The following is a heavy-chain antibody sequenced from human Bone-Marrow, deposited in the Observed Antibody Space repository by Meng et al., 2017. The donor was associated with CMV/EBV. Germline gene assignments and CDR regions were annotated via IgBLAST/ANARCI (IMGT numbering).Heavy chain of an antibody. D-gene: IGHD2-15*01. CDR1: GGSFSGYY. CDR2: INHSGST. Sequence: SEPLSLSCAVYGGSFSGYYWSWIRQPPGKGLEWIGEINHSGSTNYNPSLKSRVTISVDTSKNQFSLKLSSVTAADTAVYYCARALGGYCSGGSCYSKYYYGMDVWGQGTTVTVSS. V-gene: IGHV4-34*01. J-gene: IGHJ6*02. CDR3: ARALGGYCSGGSCYSKYYYGMDV.